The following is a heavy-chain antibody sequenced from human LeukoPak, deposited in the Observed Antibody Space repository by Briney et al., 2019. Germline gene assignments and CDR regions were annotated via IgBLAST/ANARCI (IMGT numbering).Heavy chain of an antibody. CDR3: AKDRGYPVAGGAGGSRGYYYYGMDV. J-gene: IGHJ6*02. V-gene: IGHV3-9*01. Sequence: PGRSLRLSCAASGFTFDDYAMHWVRQVPGKGLEWVSGISWNSGSIGYADSVRGRFTISRDNAKNSLYLQMNSLRAEDTALYYCAKDRGYPVAGGAGGSRGYYYYGMDVWGQGTTVTVSS. CDR1: GFTFDDYA. CDR2: ISWNSGSI. D-gene: IGHD6-19*01.